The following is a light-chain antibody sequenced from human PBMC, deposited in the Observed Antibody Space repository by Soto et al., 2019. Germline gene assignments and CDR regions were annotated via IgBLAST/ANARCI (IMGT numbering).Light chain of an antibody. CDR1: QSVSSSC. V-gene: IGKV3-20*01. CDR2: ATS. CDR3: QQYGSSIVT. J-gene: IGKJ5*01. Sequence: EIVLTQSPGTLSLSPGERATLSCRAIQSVSSSCLAWYQQKPGQAPRLLIYATSSRATGIPDRFSGSGSGTDFTLTITRLEPEDFAVYYCQQYGSSIVTFGQGTRLEIK.